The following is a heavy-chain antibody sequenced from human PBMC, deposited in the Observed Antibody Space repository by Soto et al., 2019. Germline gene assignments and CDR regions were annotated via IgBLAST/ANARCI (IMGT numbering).Heavy chain of an antibody. J-gene: IGHJ6*03. CDR1: GDRVSSNSAG. CDR2: TYYKSKWYY. D-gene: IGHD1-1*01. V-gene: IGHV6-1*01. CDR3: ARGSWDDVSGHYYMDV. Sequence: PTQTHSRTCDISGDRVSSNSAGWNWKKQTPSRGLEWLGRTYYKSKWYYTYAASVKSRITVSPDTSKNQFSLQLTSVTPEDTAVYYCARGSWDDVSGHYYMDVWDKGTTVTVSS.